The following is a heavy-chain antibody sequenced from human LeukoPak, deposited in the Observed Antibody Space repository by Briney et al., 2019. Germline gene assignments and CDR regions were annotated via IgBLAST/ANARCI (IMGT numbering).Heavy chain of an antibody. D-gene: IGHD6-19*01. Sequence: ASVKVSCKASGYTFTSYGISWVRQAPGQGLEWMGWISAYNGNTNYAQKLQGRVTMTTDTSTSTAYMELRSLRSDDTAVYYCARSKSSVAASEYFMHWGQGTLVTVSS. J-gene: IGHJ1*01. V-gene: IGHV1-18*01. CDR3: ARSKSSVAASEYFMH. CDR2: ISAYNGNT. CDR1: GYTFTSYG.